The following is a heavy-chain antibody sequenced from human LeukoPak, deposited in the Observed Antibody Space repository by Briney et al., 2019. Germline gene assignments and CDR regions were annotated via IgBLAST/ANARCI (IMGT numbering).Heavy chain of an antibody. CDR1: GGSFSGYY. V-gene: IGHV4-34*01. CDR2: INHSGST. CDR3: ARALWFGELSDY. D-gene: IGHD3-10*01. Sequence: PSETLSLTCAVYGGSFSGYYWSWIRQPPGKGLEWIGEINHSGSTNYNPSLKSRVTISVDTSKNQFSLKLSSVTAADTAVYYCARALWFGELSDYWGQGTLVTVSS. J-gene: IGHJ4*02.